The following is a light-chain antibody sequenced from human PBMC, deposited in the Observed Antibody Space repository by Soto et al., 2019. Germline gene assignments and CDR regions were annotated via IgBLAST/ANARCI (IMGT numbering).Light chain of an antibody. CDR2: DVS. Sequence: QSALTQPRSVSGSPGQSVTISCTGTSSDVGGYNYVSWYQQHPGKAPKLMIYDVSKRPSGVPDRFSGSKSGNTASLTISGLQAEDEADYYCCSYAGSYTVFGGGTQLT. J-gene: IGLJ3*02. V-gene: IGLV2-11*01. CDR1: SSDVGGYNY. CDR3: CSYAGSYTV.